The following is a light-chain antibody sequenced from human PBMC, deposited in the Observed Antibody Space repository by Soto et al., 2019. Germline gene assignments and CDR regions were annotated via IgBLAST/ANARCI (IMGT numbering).Light chain of an antibody. V-gene: IGKV3-20*01. Sequence: EIVLSQSPGTLSVSPGERATLSCRASHIVSISYLAWYQQKPGQAPRLLIYGASSRATGIPDRFSGSGSGTDFTLTISRLEPEDFAVYYCQQYGSSPWTFGQGTKVDIK. CDR3: QQYGSSPWT. CDR2: GAS. J-gene: IGKJ1*01. CDR1: HIVSISY.